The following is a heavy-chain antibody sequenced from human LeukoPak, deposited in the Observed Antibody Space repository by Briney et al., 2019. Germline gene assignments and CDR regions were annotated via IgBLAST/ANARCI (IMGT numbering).Heavy chain of an antibody. V-gene: IGHV1-69*05. D-gene: IGHD1-7*01. CDR2: IIPIFETS. CDR1: AGTFGSSA. CDR3: ARGQTWELVRRYSFES. Sequence: SVKVSCKASAGTFGSSALNWLRQAPGQGLEWMGVIIPIFETSNYAQKFQDRVTVTTDESRSTVYMELSILRSDDTAVYYCARGQTWELVRRYSFESWGQGTLITVSS. J-gene: IGHJ4*02.